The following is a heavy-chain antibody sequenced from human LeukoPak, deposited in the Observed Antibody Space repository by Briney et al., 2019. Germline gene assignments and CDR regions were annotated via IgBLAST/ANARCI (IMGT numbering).Heavy chain of an antibody. Sequence: GASVKVSCKASGYTFTGYYMHWVRQAPGQGLEWMGWINPNSGGTNYAQKFQGRVTMTRDTSISTAYMELSRLRSDDTAVYYCARVDYYDSSGYYYNHYYFDYWGQGTLVTVSS. CDR3: ARVDYYDSSGYYYNHYYFDY. V-gene: IGHV1-2*02. CDR1: GYTFTGYY. D-gene: IGHD3-22*01. CDR2: INPNSGGT. J-gene: IGHJ4*02.